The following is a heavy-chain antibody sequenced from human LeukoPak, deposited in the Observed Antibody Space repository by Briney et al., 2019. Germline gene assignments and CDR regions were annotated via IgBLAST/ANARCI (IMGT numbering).Heavy chain of an antibody. J-gene: IGHJ4*02. V-gene: IGHV3-21*01. Sequence: GGSLRLSCAASGFTSSSYSMNWVRQAPGKGLEWVSSISSSSSYIYYADSVKGRFTISRDNAKNSLYLQMNSLRAEDTAVYYCARVGNKGGDYWGQGTLVTVSS. CDR3: ARVGNKGGDY. D-gene: IGHD2-15*01. CDR2: ISSSSSYI. CDR1: GFTSSSYS.